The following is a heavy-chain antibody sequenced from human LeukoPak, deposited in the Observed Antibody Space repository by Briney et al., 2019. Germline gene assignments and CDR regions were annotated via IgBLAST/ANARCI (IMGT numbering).Heavy chain of an antibody. CDR3: AREYCSSTSCYNFVDY. CDR1: GYTFTSYG. V-gene: IGHV1-18*01. Sequence: GASVKVSCKASGYTFTSYGISWVRQAPGQGLEWMGWISAYNGNTNYAQKLQGRVTMTTDTSTSTAYMELRSLGSDDTAVYYCAREYCSSTSCYNFVDYWGQGTLVTVSS. J-gene: IGHJ4*02. CDR2: ISAYNGNT. D-gene: IGHD2-2*02.